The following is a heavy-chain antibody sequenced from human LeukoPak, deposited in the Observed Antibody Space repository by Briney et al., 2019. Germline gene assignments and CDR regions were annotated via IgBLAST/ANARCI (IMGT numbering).Heavy chain of an antibody. CDR2: IYYSGSP. D-gene: IGHD5-18*01. CDR1: GGSISSYY. Sequence: SETLSLTCTVSGGSISSYYWSWIRQPPGKGLEWIGYIYYSGSPNYNPSLKSRVTISVDTSKNQFSLKLSSVTAADTAVYYCARRKGDTAMVMFDYWGQGTLVTVSS. CDR3: ARRKGDTAMVMFDY. V-gene: IGHV4-59*08. J-gene: IGHJ4*02.